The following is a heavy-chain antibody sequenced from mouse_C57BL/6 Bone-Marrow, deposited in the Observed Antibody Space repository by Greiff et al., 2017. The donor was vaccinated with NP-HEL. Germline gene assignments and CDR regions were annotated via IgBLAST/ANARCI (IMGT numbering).Heavy chain of an antibody. V-gene: IGHV1-64*01. CDR3: ARGGGSDAMDY. J-gene: IGHJ4*01. CDR1: GYTFTSYW. Sequence: QVQLQQSGAELVKPGASVKLSCKASGYTFTSYWMHWVKQRPGQGLEWIGMIHPNSGSTNYNEKFKSKATLTVDKSSSTAYMQLSSLTSEDSAVYYCARGGGSDAMDYWGQGTSVTVSS. CDR2: IHPNSGST. D-gene: IGHD1-1*01.